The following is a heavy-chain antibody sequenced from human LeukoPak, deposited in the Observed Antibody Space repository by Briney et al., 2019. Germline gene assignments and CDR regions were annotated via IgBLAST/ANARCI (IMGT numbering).Heavy chain of an antibody. CDR3: ARGDCSGGSCYLSLTTIDY. Sequence: GGSLRLSCAASGLTFSRYSMNWVRQAPGKGLEWVSYISTSSNTIYYADSVKGRFTISRDNAKNSLYLQMNSLRAEDTAVYYCARGDCSGGSCYLSLTTIDYWGQGTLVTVSS. D-gene: IGHD2-15*01. J-gene: IGHJ4*02. CDR1: GLTFSRYS. V-gene: IGHV3-48*01. CDR2: ISTSSNTI.